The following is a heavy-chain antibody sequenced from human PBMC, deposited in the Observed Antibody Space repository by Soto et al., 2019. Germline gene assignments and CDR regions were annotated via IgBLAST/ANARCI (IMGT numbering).Heavy chain of an antibody. V-gene: IGHV4-59*08. CDR3: ARSPLTMVRGVITRYYYYYMDV. Sequence: SETLSLTCTVSGGSISSYYWSWIRQPPGKGLEWIGYIYYSGSTNYNPSLKSRVTISVDTSKNQFSLKLSSVTAADTAVYYCARSPLTMVRGVITRYYYYYMDVWGKGTTVTVSS. J-gene: IGHJ6*03. D-gene: IGHD3-10*01. CDR1: GGSISSYY. CDR2: IYYSGST.